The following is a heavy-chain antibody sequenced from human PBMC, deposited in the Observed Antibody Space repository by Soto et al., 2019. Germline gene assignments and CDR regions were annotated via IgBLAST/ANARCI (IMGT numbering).Heavy chain of an antibody. CDR2: ISSSSSTI. J-gene: IGHJ6*02. CDR3: AREVGATYYYYGMDV. V-gene: IGHV3-48*02. CDR1: GFTFSSYS. D-gene: IGHD1-26*01. Sequence: GGSLRLSCAASGFTFSSYSMNWVRQAPGKGLEWVSYISSSSSTIYYADSVKGRFTISRDNAKNSLYLQMNSLRDEDTAVYYGAREVGATYYYYGMDVWGQGTTVTVSS.